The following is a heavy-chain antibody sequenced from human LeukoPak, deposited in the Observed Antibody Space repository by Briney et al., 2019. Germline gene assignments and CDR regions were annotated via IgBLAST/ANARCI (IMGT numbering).Heavy chain of an antibody. D-gene: IGHD2-15*01. J-gene: IGHJ4*02. V-gene: IGHV1-24*01. CDR2: FDPEDGET. CDR3: ATGSGLYCSGGSCYSGDY. Sequence: ASVKVSCKVSGYTLTELSMHWVRQAPGKGLEWMGGFDPEDGETIYAQKFQGRVTMTEDTSTDTAHMELSSLRSEDTAVYYCATGSGLYCSGGSCYSGDYWGQGTLVTVSS. CDR1: GYTLTELS.